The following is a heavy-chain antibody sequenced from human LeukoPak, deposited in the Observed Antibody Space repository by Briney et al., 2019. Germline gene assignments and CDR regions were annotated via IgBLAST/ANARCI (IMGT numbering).Heavy chain of an antibody. CDR2: IYYSGST. D-gene: IGHD3-3*01. Sequence: PSETLSLTCTVSGGSLSSYYWSWIRQPPGKGLEWIGYIYYSGSTNYNPSLKSRVTISVDTSKNQFSLKLSSVTAADTAVYYCARVGGDYDFWSGYYVVDWFDPWGQGTLVTVSS. CDR3: ARVGGDYDFWSGYYVVDWFDP. J-gene: IGHJ5*02. V-gene: IGHV4-59*01. CDR1: GGSLSSYY.